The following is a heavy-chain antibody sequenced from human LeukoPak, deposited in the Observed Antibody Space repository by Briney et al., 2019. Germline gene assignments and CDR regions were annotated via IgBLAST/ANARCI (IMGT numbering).Heavy chain of an antibody. CDR1: GFTFSSYW. V-gene: IGHV3-7*01. D-gene: IGHD2-2*01. J-gene: IGHJ4*02. CDR2: IKQDGSEI. Sequence: GGSLRLSCAASGFTFSSYWMSWVRQAPGKGLEWVANIKQDGSEIYYVDSVKGRFTISRDNAKNSLYLQMNSLRAEDTAVYYCVRDQYAYCVTTSCYDLGGYFDYWGQGTLVTVSS. CDR3: VRDQYAYCVTTSCYDLGGYFDY.